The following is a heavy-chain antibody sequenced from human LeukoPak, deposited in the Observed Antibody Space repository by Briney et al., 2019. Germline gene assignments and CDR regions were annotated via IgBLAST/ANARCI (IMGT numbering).Heavy chain of an antibody. V-gene: IGHV4-39*01. CDR2: IFYSGTT. D-gene: IGHD5-12*01. J-gene: IGHJ4*02. CDR3: ARRVIVATLDF. Sequence: SETLSLTCSVSGGSISSSSYYWDWIRQPPEKGLQWIGSIFYSGTTFYNPSLKSRATISVDTSKNQFSLKLSSVTAADTAVYYCARRVIVATLDFWGQGTLVTVSS. CDR1: GGSISSSSYY.